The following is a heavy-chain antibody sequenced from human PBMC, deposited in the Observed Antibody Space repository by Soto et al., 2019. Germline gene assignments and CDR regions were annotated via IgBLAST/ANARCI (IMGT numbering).Heavy chain of an antibody. D-gene: IGHD2-21*02. V-gene: IGHV3-23*01. Sequence: EVQLLESGGGLVQPGGSLRLSCAASGFTFSSYAMSWVRQAPGKGLEWVSTISTSGGSTHYADSVKGRFTISRDNSKNTLYLQMNSLRAEDTAVYYCAKFYGGHSAHTYTIDPWGQGTLVTVSS. CDR1: GFTFSSYA. J-gene: IGHJ5*02. CDR2: ISTSGGST. CDR3: AKFYGGHSAHTYTIDP.